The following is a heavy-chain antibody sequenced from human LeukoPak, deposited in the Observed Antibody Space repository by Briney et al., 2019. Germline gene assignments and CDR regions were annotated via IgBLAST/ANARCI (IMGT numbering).Heavy chain of an antibody. Sequence: GGSLRLSCAASGLKYSRFWMTCVRQAPGKGLEYMANIKEDGSEKYYVDSVKGRFTISRDKAKNSLYLQMSSLRVEDTAVYYCARDTRAEKVQHMANWGQGTLVTVSS. CDR3: ARDTRAEKVQHMAN. V-gene: IGHV3-7*04. CDR2: IKEDGSEK. J-gene: IGHJ4*02. CDR1: GLKYSRFW. D-gene: IGHD2-21*01.